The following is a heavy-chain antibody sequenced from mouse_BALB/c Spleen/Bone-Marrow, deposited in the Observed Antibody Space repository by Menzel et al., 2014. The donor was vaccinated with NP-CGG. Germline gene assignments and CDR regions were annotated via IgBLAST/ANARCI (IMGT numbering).Heavy chain of an antibody. CDR1: GYTFTSYT. CDR3: AAGYYGNSGWFAY. J-gene: IGHJ3*01. Sequence: VQLQQSGAELARPGASVKMSCKASGYTFTSYTMHWVKQRPGQGLEWIGCINPSSGYTNYNQKFKDKATLTADKSSSTAYMQLSSLTSEDSAVCYCAAGYYGNSGWFAYWGQGTLVTVSA. CDR2: INPSSGYT. V-gene: IGHV1-4*01. D-gene: IGHD2-1*01.